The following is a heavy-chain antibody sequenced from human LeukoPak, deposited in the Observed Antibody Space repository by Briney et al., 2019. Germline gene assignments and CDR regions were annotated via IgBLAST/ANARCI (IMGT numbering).Heavy chain of an antibody. CDR1: GGSISSSSHY. J-gene: IGHJ6*03. CDR3: ARGVRVLGYCSGGSCYAPYYYYYYMDV. CDR2: IYYSGST. D-gene: IGHD2-15*01. V-gene: IGHV4-39*07. Sequence: PSETLSLTCTVSGGSISSSSHYWGWIRQPPGKGLEWIGSIYYSGSTYYNPSLKSRVTISVDTSKNQFSLKLSSVTAADTAVYYCARGVRVLGYCSGGSCYAPYYYYYYMDVWGKGTTVTVSS.